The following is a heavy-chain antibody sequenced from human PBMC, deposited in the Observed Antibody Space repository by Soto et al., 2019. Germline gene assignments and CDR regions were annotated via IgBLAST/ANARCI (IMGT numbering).Heavy chain of an antibody. CDR1: GGTFSSYA. Sequence: ASVKVSCKASGGTFSSYAISWVRQAPGQGLEWMGGIIPIFGTANYAQKFQGRVTITADESTSTAYMELSSLRSEDTAVYYCVPGYCSGGSCPSGVNWFDPWGQGTLVTVSS. CDR2: IIPIFGTA. D-gene: IGHD2-15*01. CDR3: VPGYCSGGSCPSGVNWFDP. V-gene: IGHV1-69*13. J-gene: IGHJ5*02.